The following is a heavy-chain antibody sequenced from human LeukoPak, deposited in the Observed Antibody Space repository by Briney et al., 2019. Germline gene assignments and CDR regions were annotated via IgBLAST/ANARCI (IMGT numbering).Heavy chain of an antibody. D-gene: IGHD2-2*01. J-gene: IGHJ4*02. Sequence: ASVKVSCKASGYTFTSYGISWVRQAPGQGLEWMGWISAYNGNTNYAQKLQGRVTMTTDTSTSTAYMELRSLRSDDTAVYYCARAGYCSSTSCYRFLVSGYFDYWGQGTLVTVSS. CDR1: GYTFTSYG. CDR2: ISAYNGNT. CDR3: ARAGYCSSTSCYRFLVSGYFDY. V-gene: IGHV1-18*01.